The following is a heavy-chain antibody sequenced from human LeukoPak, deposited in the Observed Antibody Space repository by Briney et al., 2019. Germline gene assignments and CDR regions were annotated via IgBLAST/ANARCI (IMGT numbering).Heavy chain of an antibody. CDR2: ISWNSGSI. CDR1: GFTFDDYA. D-gene: IGHD3-10*01. CDR3: AKGVRITVIRGAFDI. Sequence: PGGSLRLSCAASGFTFDDYAMHWVRQAPGKGLEWVSGISWNSGSIGYADSVKGRFTIPRDNAKNSLYLQMNSLRAEDTALYYCAKGVRITVIRGAFDIWGQGTMVTVSS. J-gene: IGHJ3*02. V-gene: IGHV3-9*01.